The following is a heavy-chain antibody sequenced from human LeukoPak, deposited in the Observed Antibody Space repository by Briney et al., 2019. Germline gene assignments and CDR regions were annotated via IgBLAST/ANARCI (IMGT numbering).Heavy chain of an antibody. Sequence: PGGSLRLSCAASGFTFSSYSMNWVRQAPGKGLEWVSSISSSSSYIYYADSVKGRFTISRDNAKNSLYLQMNSLRAEDTAVYYCARETSYGYVWFDYWGQGTLVTVSS. J-gene: IGHJ4*02. D-gene: IGHD5-18*01. CDR3: ARETSYGYVWFDY. CDR1: GFTFSSYS. V-gene: IGHV3-21*01. CDR2: ISSSSSYI.